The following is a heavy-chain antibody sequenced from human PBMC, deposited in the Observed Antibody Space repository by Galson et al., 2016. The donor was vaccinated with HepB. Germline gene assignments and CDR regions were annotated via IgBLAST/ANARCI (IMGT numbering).Heavy chain of an antibody. CDR3: ASRPDYVDHY. Sequence: SLRLSCAASGFTFSSYAMTWVRQAPGKGLEWVSTISGSGGSTYYADSVKGRFTISRDNSKNTLYLQMNSLRAEETAVYYCASRPDYVDHYWGQGTLVTVSS. J-gene: IGHJ4*02. V-gene: IGHV3-23*01. D-gene: IGHD4-17*01. CDR1: GFTFSSYA. CDR2: ISGSGGST.